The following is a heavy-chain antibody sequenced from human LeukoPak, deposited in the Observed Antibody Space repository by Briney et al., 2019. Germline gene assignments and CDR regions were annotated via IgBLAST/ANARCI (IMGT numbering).Heavy chain of an antibody. CDR3: ARRGRSSGWPTHFDY. D-gene: IGHD6-19*01. Sequence: PSQTLSLTCTVSGGSISSGSYYWSWIRQPAGKGLEWIGHISYSGSTNYNPSLKSRLTISVDTSKYQFSLQLSSVTAADTAVYYCARRGRSSGWPTHFDYWGHGTLVTVSS. CDR2: ISYSGST. J-gene: IGHJ4*01. CDR1: GGSISSGSYY. V-gene: IGHV4-61*09.